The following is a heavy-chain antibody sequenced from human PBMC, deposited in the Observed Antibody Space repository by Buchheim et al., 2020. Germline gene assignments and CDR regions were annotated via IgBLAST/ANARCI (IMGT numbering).Heavy chain of an antibody. V-gene: IGHV4-31*03. CDR2: IYYSGST. D-gene: IGHD3-22*01. CDR1: GGSVSSGSYY. J-gene: IGHJ6*02. CDR3: ARGWGPWPFEPMMYGMDV. Sequence: QVQLQESGPGLVKPSETLSLTCTVSGGSVSSGSYYWSWIRQPPGKGLEWIGYIYYSGSTYYNPSLKSRVTISVDTSKNQFSLKLSSVTAADTAVYYCARGWGPWPFEPMMYGMDVWGQGTT.